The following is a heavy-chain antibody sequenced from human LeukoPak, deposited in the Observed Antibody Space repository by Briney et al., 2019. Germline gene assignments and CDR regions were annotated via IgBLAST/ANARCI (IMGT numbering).Heavy chain of an antibody. CDR2: ISSTGGTI. V-gene: IGHV3-48*03. CDR3: VRLYRDGYNHGAFDI. CDR1: GFSFSYYE. J-gene: IGHJ3*02. D-gene: IGHD5-24*01. Sequence: GGSLRLSCAATGFSFSYYEMNWVRQAPGKGLEWISYISSTGGTIYYADSVKGRFTISRDNAKNSLYLQMNTLRAEDTAVYYCVRLYRDGYNHGAFDIWGQGTMVTVSS.